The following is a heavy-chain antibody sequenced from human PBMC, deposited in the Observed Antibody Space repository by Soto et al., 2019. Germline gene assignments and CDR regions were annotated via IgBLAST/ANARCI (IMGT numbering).Heavy chain of an antibody. CDR2: IYTSGST. D-gene: IGHD3-22*01. CDR1: GGSISSYY. V-gene: IGHV4-4*07. Sequence: LSLTCTVSGGSISSYYWSWIRQPAGKGLEWIGRIYTSGSTNYNPSLKSRVTMSVDTSKNQFSLKLSSVTAADTAVYYCATDLWSYYDSSGSYPTDYFQHWGQGTLVTVSS. CDR3: ATDLWSYYDSSGSYPTDYFQH. J-gene: IGHJ1*01.